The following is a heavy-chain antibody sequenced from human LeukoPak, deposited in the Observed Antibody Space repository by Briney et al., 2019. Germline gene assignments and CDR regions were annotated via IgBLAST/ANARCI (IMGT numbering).Heavy chain of an antibody. CDR3: ARYYSSGYWWFDP. J-gene: IGHJ5*02. D-gene: IGHD3-22*01. Sequence: ASVKVSCKSSGYTLTGYYMHWVRQAPGQGLEWMGRINPNSGGTNYAQKFQGRVTMTRDTSISTAYMELSRLRSDDTAVYYCARYYSSGYWWFDPWGQGTLVTVSS. CDR2: INPNSGGT. CDR1: GYTLTGYY. V-gene: IGHV1-2*06.